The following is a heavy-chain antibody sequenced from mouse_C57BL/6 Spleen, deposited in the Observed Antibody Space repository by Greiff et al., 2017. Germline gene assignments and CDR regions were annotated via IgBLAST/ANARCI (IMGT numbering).Heavy chain of an antibody. J-gene: IGHJ4*01. CDR3: ARSDPYYYGSSSYAMDY. V-gene: IGHV5-17*01. CDR1: GFTFSDYG. CDR2: ISSGSSTI. D-gene: IGHD1-1*01. Sequence: EVKLMESGGGLVKPGGSLKLSCAASGFTFSDYGMHWVRQAPEKGLEWVAYISSGSSTIYYADTVKGRFTISRDNAKNTLFLQMTSLRSEDTAMYYCARSDPYYYGSSSYAMDYWGQGTSVTVSS.